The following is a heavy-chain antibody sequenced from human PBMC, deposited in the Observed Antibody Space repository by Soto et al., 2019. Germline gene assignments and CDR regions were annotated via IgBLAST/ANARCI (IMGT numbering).Heavy chain of an antibody. CDR1: GFTFSSYW. CDR3: ARDAYCSGGSCYVY. CDR2: INQDGSEK. J-gene: IGHJ4*02. D-gene: IGHD2-15*01. Sequence: PGGYLRLSCAASGFTFSSYWMSWVRQAPGKGLEWVANINQDGSEKNYVDSVKGRFTISRDNAENSLYLQMNSLRAEDTSVYYCARDAYCSGGSCYVYGGQGTLVTVSA. V-gene: IGHV3-7*04.